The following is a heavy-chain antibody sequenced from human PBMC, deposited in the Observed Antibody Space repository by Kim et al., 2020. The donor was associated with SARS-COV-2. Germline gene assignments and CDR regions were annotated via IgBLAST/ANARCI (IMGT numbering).Heavy chain of an antibody. V-gene: IGHV1-46*01. CDR3: ARDLSDGWTFDY. J-gene: IGHJ4*02. CDR1: GYTFTSNH. D-gene: IGHD6-19*01. Sequence: ASVKVSCKASGYTFTSNHMHWVRQAPGQGLEWMGMITPTGDGTTYSQRFQGRLTLTTDTSTSTVYMELGRLRSEDTVVYFCARDLSDGWTFDYWGQGTLVTVSS. CDR2: ITPTGDGT.